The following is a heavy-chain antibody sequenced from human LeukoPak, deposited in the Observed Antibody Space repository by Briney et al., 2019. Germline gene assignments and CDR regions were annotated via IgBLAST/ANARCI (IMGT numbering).Heavy chain of an antibody. Sequence: ASVKVSCKASGYTFTGYYMHWVRQAPGQGLEWMGWISPNSGGTNYAQKFQGRVTMTRDTSISTAYMELSRLRSDDTAVYYCARPATVTTKWFDPWGQGTLVTVSS. V-gene: IGHV1-2*02. J-gene: IGHJ5*02. CDR2: ISPNSGGT. CDR3: ARPATVTTKWFDP. CDR1: GYTFTGYY. D-gene: IGHD4-17*01.